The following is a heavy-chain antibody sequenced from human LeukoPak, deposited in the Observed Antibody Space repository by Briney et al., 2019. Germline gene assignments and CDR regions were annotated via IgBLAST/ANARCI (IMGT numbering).Heavy chain of an antibody. V-gene: IGHV4-4*07. D-gene: IGHD3-22*01. Sequence: PSETLSLTCTVSGGSISSYYWSWIRQPAGKGLEWIGRIYTSGSTNYNPSLKSRVTMSVDTSKNRFSLKLSSVTAADTAVYYCARDPMYYYDSSPYYMDVWGKGTTVTVSS. CDR1: GGSISSYY. CDR2: IYTSGST. J-gene: IGHJ6*03. CDR3: ARDPMYYYDSSPYYMDV.